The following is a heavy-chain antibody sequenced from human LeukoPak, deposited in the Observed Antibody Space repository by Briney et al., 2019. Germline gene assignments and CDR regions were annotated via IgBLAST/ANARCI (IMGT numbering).Heavy chain of an antibody. CDR2: ISYDGSNK. CDR3: ARDPAAAGIFDY. J-gene: IGHJ4*02. D-gene: IGHD6-13*01. Sequence: GGSLRLSCAASGFTFSSYAMHWVRQAPGKGLEWVAVISYDGSNKYYADSVKGRFTISRDNSKNTLYLQMNSLRAEDTAVYYCARDPAAAGIFDYWGQGTLVTVSS. V-gene: IGHV3-30*04. CDR1: GFTFSSYA.